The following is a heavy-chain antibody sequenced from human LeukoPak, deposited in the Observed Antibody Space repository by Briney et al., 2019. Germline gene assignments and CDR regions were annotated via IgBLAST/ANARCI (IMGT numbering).Heavy chain of an antibody. V-gene: IGHV3-11*01. D-gene: IGHD5/OR15-5a*01. J-gene: IGHJ4*02. CDR2: ITSSGSTI. CDR3: ARVLYDEPALDY. CDR1: GFTFSDYY. Sequence: PGGSLRLSCAASGFTFSDYYMSWIRQAPGKGPEWVSYITSSGSTIYYADSVKGRFTISRDNAKNSLYLQMNSLRAEDTAVYYCARVLYDEPALDYWGQGTLVTVSS.